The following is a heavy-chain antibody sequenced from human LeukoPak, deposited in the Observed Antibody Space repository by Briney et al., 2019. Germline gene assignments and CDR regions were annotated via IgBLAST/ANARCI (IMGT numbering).Heavy chain of an antibody. D-gene: IGHD6-19*01. Sequence: PSETLSLTCAVYGGSFSGYYWSWLRQPPGKGLEWIGEINHSGSTNYNPSFKSRVTISVDTSKNQFSLKLSSVTAADTAVYYCARGYSSGWFDYWGQGTLVTVSS. J-gene: IGHJ4*02. CDR2: INHSGST. V-gene: IGHV4-34*01. CDR3: ARGYSSGWFDY. CDR1: GGSFSGYY.